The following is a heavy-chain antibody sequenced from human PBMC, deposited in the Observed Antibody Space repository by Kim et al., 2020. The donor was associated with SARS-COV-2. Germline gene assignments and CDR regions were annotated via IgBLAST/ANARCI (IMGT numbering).Heavy chain of an antibody. V-gene: IGHV3-11*06. D-gene: IGHD3-3*01. Sequence: GGSLRLSCAASGFAFNDYFMSWMRQAPGKGLEWVSYISSSSSYIRYADSVKGRFTISRDNARNSLYLQMNSLRAEDTAVYYCARDRRGVGYSYRDYWGQGTLVTVSS. CDR1: GFAFNDYF. CDR3: ARDRRGVGYSYRDY. CDR2: ISSSSSYI. J-gene: IGHJ4*02.